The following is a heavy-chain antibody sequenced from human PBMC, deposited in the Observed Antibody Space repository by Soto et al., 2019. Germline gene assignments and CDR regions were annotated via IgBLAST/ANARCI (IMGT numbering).Heavy chain of an antibody. CDR1: GFTFSSHV. CDR3: AKGYDSSWWEGY. J-gene: IGHJ4*02. CDR2: INTNGGST. Sequence: EVQVLESGGGLVQPGGSLRLSCVASGFTFSSHVITWVRQAPGKGLEWVSSINTNGGSTYYAESVKGRFTISRDNSRNTLSLQMSSLRAEDTAVYYCAKGYDSSWWEGYWGQGTLVTVSS. V-gene: IGHV3-23*01. D-gene: IGHD6-13*01.